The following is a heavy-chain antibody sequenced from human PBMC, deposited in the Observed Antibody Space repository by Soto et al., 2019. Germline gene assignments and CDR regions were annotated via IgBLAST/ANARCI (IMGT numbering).Heavy chain of an antibody. J-gene: IGHJ4*02. Sequence: EVHLVDSGGGLAQPGRSLRLSCAASGFTFDDFAMHWVRRVPGRGLEWVSSITGTGKITGYADSVKGRFIISRDNAKNSLYLQMNSLRREDTAFYYCAKGGPDAFCGGGRCYFESWGQGTQVTVSS. CDR2: ITGTGKIT. CDR3: AKGGPDAFCGGGRCYFES. D-gene: IGHD2-21*01. V-gene: IGHV3-9*01. CDR1: GFTFDDFA.